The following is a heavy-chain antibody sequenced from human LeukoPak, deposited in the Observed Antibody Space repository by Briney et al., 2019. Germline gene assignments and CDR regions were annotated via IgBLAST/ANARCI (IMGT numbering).Heavy chain of an antibody. J-gene: IGHJ4*02. CDR2: IYPGDSDT. Sequence: GESLKTSCKGSGYSFTSYWIGWVRQMPGKGLEWMGIIYPGDSDTRYSPSFQGQVTISADKSISTTYLQWSSLKASDTAMYYCASPGSYYGSGFGYWGQGTLVTVSS. V-gene: IGHV5-51*01. D-gene: IGHD3-10*01. CDR1: GYSFTSYW. CDR3: ASPGSYYGSGFGY.